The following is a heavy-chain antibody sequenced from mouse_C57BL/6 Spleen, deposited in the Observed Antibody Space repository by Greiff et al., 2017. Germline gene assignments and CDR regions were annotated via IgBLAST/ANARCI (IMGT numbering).Heavy chain of an antibody. Sequence: QVQLQQSGAELVKPGASVKISCKASGYAFSRYWMNWVKQRPGKGLEWIGQIYPGDGDTNYNGKFKGKATLTADKSSSTAYMQLSSLTSEDSAVYFCAREGYGSSYGYFDVWGTGTTVTVSS. J-gene: IGHJ1*03. CDR2: IYPGDGDT. CDR1: GYAFSRYW. D-gene: IGHD1-1*01. CDR3: AREGYGSSYGYFDV. V-gene: IGHV1-80*01.